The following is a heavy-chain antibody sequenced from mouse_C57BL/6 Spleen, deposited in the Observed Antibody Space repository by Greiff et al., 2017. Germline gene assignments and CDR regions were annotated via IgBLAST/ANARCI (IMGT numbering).Heavy chain of an antibody. D-gene: IGHD2-13*01. CDR3: ARQGDWALFAY. CDR1: GFTFSSYG. CDR2: ISSGGSYT. V-gene: IGHV5-6*01. Sequence: EVQRVESGGDLVKPGGSLKLSCAASGFTFSSYGMSWVRQTPDKRLEWVATISSGGSYTYYPDSVKGRFTISRDNAKNTLYLQMSSLKSEDTAMYYCARQGDWALFAYWGQGTLVTVSA. J-gene: IGHJ3*01.